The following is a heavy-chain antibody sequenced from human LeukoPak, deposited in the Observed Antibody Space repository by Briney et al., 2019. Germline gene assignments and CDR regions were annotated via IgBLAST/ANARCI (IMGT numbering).Heavy chain of an antibody. J-gene: IGHJ4*02. CDR2: ISAYNGNT. CDR1: GYTFTSYG. CDR3: AGGYSSSWYDY. V-gene: IGHV1-18*04. D-gene: IGHD6-13*01. Sequence: ASVKVSCKASGYTFTSYGISWVRQAPGQGLEWMGWISAYNGNTNYAQKLQGRVTTTTDTSTSTAYMELRGLRSDDTAVYYCAGGYSSSWYDYWGQGTLVTVSS.